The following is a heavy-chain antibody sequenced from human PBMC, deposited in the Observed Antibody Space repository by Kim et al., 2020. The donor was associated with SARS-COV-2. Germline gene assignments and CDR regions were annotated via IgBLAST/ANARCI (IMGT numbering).Heavy chain of an antibody. J-gene: IGHJ2*01. CDR3: ATPRAGYSSSWYKWYFDL. Sequence: ASVKVSCKVSGYTLTELSMHWVRQAPGKGLEWMGGFDPEDGETIYAQKFQGRVTMTEDTSTDTAYMELSSLRSEDTAVYCCATPRAGYSSSWYKWYFDLWGRSTLVAVAT. CDR1: GYTLTELS. V-gene: IGHV1-24*01. D-gene: IGHD6-13*01. CDR2: FDPEDGET.